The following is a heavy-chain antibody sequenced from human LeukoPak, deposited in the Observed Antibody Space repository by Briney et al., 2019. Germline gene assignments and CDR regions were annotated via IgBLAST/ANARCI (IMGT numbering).Heavy chain of an antibody. Sequence: GGSLRLSCAASGFTFSSYAMSWVRQAPGKGLEWVSAISGSGGSTYYADSVKGRFTISRDNSKNTLYLQMNSLRAEDTAVYYCATLGVTNVYYYYGMDVWGQGATVTVSS. J-gene: IGHJ6*02. V-gene: IGHV3-23*01. CDR1: GFTFSSYA. CDR3: ATLGVTNVYYYYGMDV. CDR2: ISGSGGST. D-gene: IGHD2-21*02.